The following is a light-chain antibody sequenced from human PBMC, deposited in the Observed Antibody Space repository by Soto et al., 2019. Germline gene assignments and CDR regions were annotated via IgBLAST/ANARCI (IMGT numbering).Light chain of an antibody. CDR3: VLYMGSGISV. Sequence: QTVVTQEPSFSVSPGGTVTLTCGLSSGSVSTNYYPSWYQQTPGQPPRTLIYTTNTRSSGVPDRFSGSILGNKAAPTITGAQADDESDYYCVLYMGSGISVFGGGTQLTVL. CDR1: SGSVSTNYY. CDR2: TTN. J-gene: IGLJ3*02. V-gene: IGLV8-61*01.